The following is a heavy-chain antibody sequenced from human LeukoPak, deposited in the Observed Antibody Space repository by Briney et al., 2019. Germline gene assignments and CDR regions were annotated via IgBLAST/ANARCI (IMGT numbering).Heavy chain of an antibody. CDR2: ISWNSGSI. V-gene: IGHV3-9*01. CDR1: GFTFDDYA. D-gene: IGHD3-9*01. J-gene: IGHJ6*03. CDR3: AKSYDILSPYYYYYYMDV. Sequence: GGSLRLSCAAPGFTFDDYAMHWVRQAPGKGLEWVSGISWNSGSIGYADSVKGRFTISRDNAKNSLYLQMNSLRAEDTALYYCAKSYDILSPYYYYYYMDVWGKGTTVTVSS.